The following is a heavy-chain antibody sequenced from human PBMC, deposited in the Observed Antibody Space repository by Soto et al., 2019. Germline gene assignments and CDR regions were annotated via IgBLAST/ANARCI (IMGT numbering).Heavy chain of an antibody. V-gene: IGHV3-21*01. Sequence: EVQLVESGGGLVKPGGSLSPSFAASGFTFSSYSMNWVRQAPGKGLYWVSSISSSSSYIYYADSVKGRFTISRDNTKKSLYLQMNSLRAEDTAVYYCARPTRYWYDFWSARAPGGMDVWGQGTTVTVSS. CDR1: GFTFSSYS. CDR2: ISSSSSYI. J-gene: IGHJ6*02. D-gene: IGHD3-3*01. CDR3: ARPTRYWYDFWSARAPGGMDV.